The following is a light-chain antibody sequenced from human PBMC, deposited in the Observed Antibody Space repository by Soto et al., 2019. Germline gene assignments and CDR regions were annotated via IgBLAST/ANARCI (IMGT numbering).Light chain of an antibody. Sequence: EIVMTQSPATLSVPPGETAPLSSRASQSVSNNVAWYQQKPGQAPRLLILGASTRATGIPARFSGSGSGTEFTLSISSLQSEDFAVYYCKQYKEWPPFSSGQRIRLVI. V-gene: IGKV3-15*01. CDR3: KQYKEWPPFS. J-gene: IGKJ5*01. CDR1: QSVSNN. CDR2: GAS.